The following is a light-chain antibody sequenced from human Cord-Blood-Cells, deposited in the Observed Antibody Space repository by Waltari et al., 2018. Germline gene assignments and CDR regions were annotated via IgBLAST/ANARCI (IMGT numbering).Light chain of an antibody. V-gene: IGLV1-40*01. Sequence: QSVLTQPPSVSGAPGQRVTISCTGSSSNIGAGYDVHWYQQLPGTAPKLPIYGNRHRPSGVPDRFSGSKSGTSASLAITGLQAEDEADYYCQSYDSSLSGSKVFGTGTKVTVL. J-gene: IGLJ1*01. CDR3: QSYDSSLSGSKV. CDR2: GNR. CDR1: SSNIGAGYD.